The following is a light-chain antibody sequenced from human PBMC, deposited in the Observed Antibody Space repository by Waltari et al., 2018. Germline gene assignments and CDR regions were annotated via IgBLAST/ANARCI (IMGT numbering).Light chain of an antibody. Sequence: DIQMTQSPSSVSASVGARVTLTCRASQGIARRLAWYQQKPGKAPKLLIYEASSLHSGVPSRFSGSGSGTDFTLTIRSLQPEDFATYYCQQVNSFPRTFGQGTKVEVK. CDR1: QGIARR. J-gene: IGKJ1*01. V-gene: IGKV1-12*01. CDR3: QQVNSFPRT. CDR2: EAS.